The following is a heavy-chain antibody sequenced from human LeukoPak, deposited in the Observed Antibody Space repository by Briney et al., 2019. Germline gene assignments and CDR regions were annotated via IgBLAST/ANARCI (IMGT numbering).Heavy chain of an antibody. V-gene: IGHV3-30*04. J-gene: IGHJ4*02. CDR3: ARVHVAVGCYSL. D-gene: IGHD2-15*01. CDR2: ISYDGTNK. CDR1: GLTFSTYA. Sequence: PGGSLRLSCVVSGLTFSTYAMHWVRQAPGKGLEWVAVISYDGTNKYYADSVKGRFTISRDNSKNTLFLHVHSLRAEDTAVFFCARVHVAVGCYSLWGQGTLVTVSS.